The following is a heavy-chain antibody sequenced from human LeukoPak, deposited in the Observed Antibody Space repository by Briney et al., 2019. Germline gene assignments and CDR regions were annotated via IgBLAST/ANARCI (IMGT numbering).Heavy chain of an antibody. D-gene: IGHD1-20*01. Sequence: SETLSLTCTVSGDSISSGSYYWSWLRQPAGKGLEWIGRIYTSGSTNYNPSLKSRVTISVDTSKNPFSLKLSSVTAADTAVYYCARDQSNDNWNDDGDKNDAFDIWGQGTMVTVSS. CDR2: IYTSGST. V-gene: IGHV4-61*02. J-gene: IGHJ3*02. CDR3: ARDQSNDNWNDDGDKNDAFDI. CDR1: GDSISSGSYY.